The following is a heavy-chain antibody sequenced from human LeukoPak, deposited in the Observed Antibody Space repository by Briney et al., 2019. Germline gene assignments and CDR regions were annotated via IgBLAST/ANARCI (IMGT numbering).Heavy chain of an antibody. CDR2: IYHSGST. J-gene: IGHJ4*02. D-gene: IGHD3-22*01. Sequence: SETLSLTCTVSGGSISSGGYYWGWIRQPPGKGLEWIGYIYHSGSTYYNPSLKSRVTISVDRSKNQFSLKLSSVTAADTAVYYCARDRRDSSADWGQGTLVTVSS. CDR3: ARDRRDSSAD. CDR1: GGSISSGGYY. V-gene: IGHV4-30-2*01.